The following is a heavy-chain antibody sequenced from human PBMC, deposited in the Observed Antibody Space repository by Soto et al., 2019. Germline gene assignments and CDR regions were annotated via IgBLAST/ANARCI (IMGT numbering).Heavy chain of an antibody. J-gene: IGHJ4*02. CDR3: ASRGDFWSGYYFDY. Sequence: PSETLSLTCAVSGDSISSGGSSWSWILQPPGKGLEWIWYIYHTGITYYNPSLQSRFTISVDRSKKQFSLRLSSVTFADTTAYYCASRGDFWSGYYFDYWGLGTLVTVSS. V-gene: IGHV4-30-2*01. CDR1: GDSISSGGSS. CDR2: IYHTGIT. D-gene: IGHD3-3*01.